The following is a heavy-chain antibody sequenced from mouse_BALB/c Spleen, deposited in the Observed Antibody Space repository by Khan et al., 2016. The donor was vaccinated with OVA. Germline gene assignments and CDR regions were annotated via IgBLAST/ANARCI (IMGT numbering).Heavy chain of an antibody. CDR3: ARSDGNYKFTY. CDR2: INTYTGES. CDR1: GYAFTDYG. V-gene: IGHV9-3-1*01. Sequence: QIQLVQSGPELKKPGETVKISCKASGYAFTDYGMNWVKQAPGKGLKWMGWINTYTGESTYVDYFKGRLAISLETSASTAYLQVSNLKNEDTATYFCARSDGNYKFTYWGQGTLVTVSA. J-gene: IGHJ3*01. D-gene: IGHD2-1*01.